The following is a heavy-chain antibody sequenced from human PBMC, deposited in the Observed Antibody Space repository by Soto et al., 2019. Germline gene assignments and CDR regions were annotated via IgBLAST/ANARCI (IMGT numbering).Heavy chain of an antibody. CDR2: ISGSGGST. CDR1: GFTFSSYA. D-gene: IGHD1-7*01. CDR3: AKGEGPSLELHY. J-gene: IGHJ4*02. V-gene: IGHV3-23*01. Sequence: GGSLRLSCAASGFTFSSYAMSWVRQAPGKGLEWVSAISGSGGSTYYADSVKGQFTISRDNSKNTLYLQMNSLRAEDTAVYYCAKGEGPSLELHYWGQGTLVTVSS.